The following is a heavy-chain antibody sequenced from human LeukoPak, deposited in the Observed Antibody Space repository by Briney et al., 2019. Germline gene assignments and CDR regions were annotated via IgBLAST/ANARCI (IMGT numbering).Heavy chain of an antibody. CDR3: ARASFGDSSGYYAYYFDY. V-gene: IGHV1-69*13. J-gene: IGHJ4*02. CDR1: GYTFTGYY. CDR2: IIPIFGTA. D-gene: IGHD3-22*01. Sequence: GASVKVSCKASGYTFTGYYMHWVRQAPGQGLEWMGGIIPIFGTANYAQKFQGRVTITADESTSTAYMELSSLRSEDTAVYYCARASFGDSSGYYAYYFDYWGQGTLVTVSS.